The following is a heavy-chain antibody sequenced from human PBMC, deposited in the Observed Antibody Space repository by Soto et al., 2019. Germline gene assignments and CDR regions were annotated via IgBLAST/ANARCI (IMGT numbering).Heavy chain of an antibody. Sequence: GGSLRLSCAASGFTFSSYAMSWVRQAPGKGLEWVSIISGSGGSTYYADSVKGRFTISRDNSKNTLYLQMNSLRAEDTAVYYCASRSSGWYFVYWGQGTLVTVSS. D-gene: IGHD6-19*01. V-gene: IGHV3-23*01. CDR1: GFTFSSYA. J-gene: IGHJ4*02. CDR3: ASRSSGWYFVY. CDR2: ISGSGGST.